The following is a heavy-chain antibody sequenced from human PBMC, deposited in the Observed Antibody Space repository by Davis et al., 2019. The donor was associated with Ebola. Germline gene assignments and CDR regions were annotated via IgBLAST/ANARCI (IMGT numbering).Heavy chain of an antibody. CDR1: GFTFSSYD. D-gene: IGHD6-13*01. V-gene: IGHV3-13*01. CDR2: IGTAGDT. Sequence: PGGSLRLSCAASGFTFSSYDMHWVRQVTGKSLEWVSAIGTAGDTYYAGSVKGRFTISRENAKTSFFLQMNSLRAGDTAVYYCARGGGSSWTRNSFGYWGQGTLVTVSS. J-gene: IGHJ4*02. CDR3: ARGGGSSWTRNSFGY.